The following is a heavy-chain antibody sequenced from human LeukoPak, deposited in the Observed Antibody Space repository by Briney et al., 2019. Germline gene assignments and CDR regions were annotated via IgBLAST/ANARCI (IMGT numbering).Heavy chain of an antibody. CDR3: ARTSTSSSGFSSD. D-gene: IGHD5-18*01. J-gene: IGHJ4*02. CDR2: ISTTSSTI. Sequence: GALRPSCATSGFTFSSYSMNWARQAPGKGLEWISYISTTSSTIYYADSVKGRFTISRDNAKNSLFLQMNSLRVDDSAVYYCARTSTSSSGFSSDWGQGTLVTVSS. V-gene: IGHV3-48*01. CDR1: GFTFSSYS.